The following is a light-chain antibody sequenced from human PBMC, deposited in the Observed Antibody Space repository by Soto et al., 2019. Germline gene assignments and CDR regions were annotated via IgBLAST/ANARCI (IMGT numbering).Light chain of an antibody. V-gene: IGKV1-5*01. CDR3: HESNSYTWT. CDR1: QSISSW. Sequence: DIQMTQSPSTLSASVGDRVTITYRASQSISSWLAWYQQKPGNPPKLLIYDTSRLESAVPSRFSASGSGTEFTLTISGLKPDDCAIYYCHESNSYTWTFGQGTKVDIK. CDR2: DTS. J-gene: IGKJ1*01.